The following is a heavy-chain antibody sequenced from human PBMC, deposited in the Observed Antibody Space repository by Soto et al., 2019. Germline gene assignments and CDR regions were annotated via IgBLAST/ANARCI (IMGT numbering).Heavy chain of an antibody. CDR2: LYYGGST. V-gene: IGHV4-31*03. CDR1: GGSISSGGYY. D-gene: IGHD2-15*01. Sequence: QVQLQESGPGLVKPSQTLSLTCTVSGGSISSGGYYGSWIRQHPGKGLEWSGYLYYGGSTYYNPSLKSRVTISVDTYKNQLSLKLSSVTAEDTAVYYCARSVVVVSKGFDTGGQGTLVTVSS. CDR3: ARSVVVVSKGFDT. J-gene: IGHJ5*02.